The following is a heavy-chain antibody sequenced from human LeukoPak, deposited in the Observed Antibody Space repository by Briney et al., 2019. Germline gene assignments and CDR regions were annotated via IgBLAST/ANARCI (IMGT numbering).Heavy chain of an antibody. V-gene: IGHV4-59*08. Sequence: SETLSLTCTVSGGSISSYYWSWIRQPPGKGLEWIGYIYYSGSTNYNPSLKSRVTISVDTSKNQFSLKLSSVTAADTAVYYCARGDGDSQAYYGMDVWGQGTTVTVS. CDR3: ARGDGDSQAYYGMDV. D-gene: IGHD4-17*01. J-gene: IGHJ6*02. CDR1: GGSISSYY. CDR2: IYYSGST.